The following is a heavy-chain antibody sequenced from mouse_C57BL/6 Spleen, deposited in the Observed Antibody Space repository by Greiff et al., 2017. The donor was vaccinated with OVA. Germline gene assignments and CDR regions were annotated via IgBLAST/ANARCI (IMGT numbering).Heavy chain of an antibody. Sequence: EVQLQQSGPELVKPGASVKISCKASGYTFTDYYMNWVKQSHGKSLEWIGDINPNNGGTSYNQKFKGKATLTVDKSSSTAYMELRSLTSEDSAVYYCAADYYSNYEEFAYWGQGTLVTVSA. V-gene: IGHV1-26*01. CDR3: AADYYSNYEEFAY. CDR1: GYTFTDYY. J-gene: IGHJ3*01. D-gene: IGHD2-5*01. CDR2: INPNNGGT.